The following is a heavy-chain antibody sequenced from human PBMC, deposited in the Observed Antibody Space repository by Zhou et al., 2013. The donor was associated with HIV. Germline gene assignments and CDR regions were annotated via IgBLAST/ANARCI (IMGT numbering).Heavy chain of an antibody. D-gene: IGHD1-26*01. V-gene: IGHV1-2*02. J-gene: IGHJ4*02. CDR3: ARDWFSGTSDCFDY. CDR1: GYTFTGYY. Sequence: QVQLVQSGPEVKRPGASVKVSCKASGYTFTGYYIQWVRQAPGQGPEWMGWIDPNTGGTKFAQDFQGRLTMTRDTSINTVYMELSGLRSDDTAVYYCARDWFSGTSDCFDYWGQGSLVTVAS. CDR2: IDPNTGGT.